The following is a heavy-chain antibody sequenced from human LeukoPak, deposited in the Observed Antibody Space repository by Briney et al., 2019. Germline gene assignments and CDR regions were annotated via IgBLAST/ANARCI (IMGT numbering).Heavy chain of an antibody. CDR1: GDSMTSTSHF. CDR2: IYYRGST. D-gene: IGHD3-10*01. CDR3: ARADTDYGSGTAFDY. Sequence: SETLSLTCTVSGDSMTSTSHFWDWIRQPPGKGLEWIGSIYYRGSTYYNPSLKSRVTISVDTSKNQFSLKLSSVTAADTAVYYCARADTDYGSGTAFDYWGQGTLVTVSS. V-gene: IGHV4-39*07. J-gene: IGHJ4*02.